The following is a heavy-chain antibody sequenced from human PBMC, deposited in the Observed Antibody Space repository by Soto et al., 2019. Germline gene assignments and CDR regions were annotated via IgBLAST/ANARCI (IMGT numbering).Heavy chain of an antibody. Sequence: QLVDSGGGLVKPGGSLRLSCEASGFSVSNAWMNWVRQAPGKGLEWVGRIKTRDEGETTNYAAPVKGRFTISRDDSKNTLYLQMNSLKTEDTAVYYCTTGSVEGFWGQGTTVTVSS. CDR2: IKTRDEGETT. CDR1: GFSVSNAW. D-gene: IGHD2-15*01. J-gene: IGHJ6*02. V-gene: IGHV3-15*07. CDR3: TTGSVEGF.